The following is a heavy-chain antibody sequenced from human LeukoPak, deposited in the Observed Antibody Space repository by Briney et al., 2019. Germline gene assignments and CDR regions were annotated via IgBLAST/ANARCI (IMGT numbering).Heavy chain of an antibody. CDR2: IKQDGSEK. CDR3: AREYYDFWSGYYTVGGHYYYRDF. D-gene: IGHD3-3*01. CDR1: GFTFSSYW. J-gene: IGHJ6*03. V-gene: IGHV3-7*01. Sequence: PGGSLRLSCAASGFTFSSYWMSWVRQAPGKGLEWVANIKQDGSEKYYVDSVKGRFTISRDNAKNSLYLQMNSLRAEDTAVYYCAREYYDFWSGYYTVGGHYYYRDFWGKGTTVTVSS.